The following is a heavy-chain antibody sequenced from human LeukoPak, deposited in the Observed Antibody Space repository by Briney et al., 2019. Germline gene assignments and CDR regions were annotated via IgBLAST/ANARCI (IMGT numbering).Heavy chain of an antibody. CDR3: ATGTSSSWGLDI. J-gene: IGHJ3*02. CDR2: ISGGGGTM. D-gene: IGHD6-6*01. Sequence: GGSLRLSCAASGFTFSSYEMNWVRQAPGKGLEWVSYISGGGGTMYYADSVKGRFTVSRNNAKNSLYLQMSSLRAEDTAVYYCATGTSSSWGLDIWGPGTMVTVSS. CDR1: GFTFSSYE. V-gene: IGHV3-48*03.